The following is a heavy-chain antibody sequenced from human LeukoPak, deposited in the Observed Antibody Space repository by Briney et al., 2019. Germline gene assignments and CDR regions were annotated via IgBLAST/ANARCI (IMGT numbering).Heavy chain of an antibody. J-gene: IGHJ4*02. V-gene: IGHV5-51*01. CDR2: IYPGDSDT. CDR1: GYSFTTYW. D-gene: IGHD2-2*01. Sequence: ESLKISCRGSGYSFTTYWIGWVRQMPGKGLEWMVIIYPGDSDTRYSPYFQGQVTMSADKSINTAYLQWSSLKASDTAMYYCARRQGCSSTSCPPDSWGQGTLVTVSS. CDR3: ARRQGCSSTSCPPDS.